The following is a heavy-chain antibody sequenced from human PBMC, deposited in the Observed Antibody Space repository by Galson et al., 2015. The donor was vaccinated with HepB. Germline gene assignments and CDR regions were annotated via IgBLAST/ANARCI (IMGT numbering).Heavy chain of an antibody. CDR3: ARAWRPDYEITHLNLDN. CDR2: IFPGDSHT. Sequence: QSGAEVKEPGESLKISCKGSGYNFAGYWIGWVRQMPGKGLEWMGIIFPGDSHTRYSPSFQGQVTISGDKSIRTAYLQWSSLKASDTAMYYCARAWRPDYEITHLNLDNWGQGTLVTVSS. V-gene: IGHV5-51*03. J-gene: IGHJ4*02. D-gene: IGHD3-22*01. CDR1: GYNFAGYW.